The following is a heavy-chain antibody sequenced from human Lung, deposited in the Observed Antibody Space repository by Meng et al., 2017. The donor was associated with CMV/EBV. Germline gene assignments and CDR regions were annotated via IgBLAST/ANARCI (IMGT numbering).Heavy chain of an antibody. J-gene: IGHJ6*02. V-gene: IGHV1-69*02. D-gene: IGHD1-14*01. CDR3: ARVGRNFYGMDV. CDR2: IIPILGIA. Sequence: SVKVSXKASGCTFSSYTISWVRQAPGQGLEWMGRIIPILGIANYVQKFQGRVTITADKSTSTAYMELSSLRSEVTAVYYCARVGRNFYGMDVWGQGTTVTVSS. CDR1: GCTFSSYT.